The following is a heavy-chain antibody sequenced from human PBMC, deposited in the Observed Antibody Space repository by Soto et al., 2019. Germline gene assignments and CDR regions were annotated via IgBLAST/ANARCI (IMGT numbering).Heavy chain of an antibody. CDR1: GFTFSSYG. D-gene: IGHD2-21*01. V-gene: IGHV3-33*01. Sequence: QVQLVESGGGVVQPGRSLRLSCAASGFTFSSYGMHWVRQAPGKGLEWVAVIWYDGSNKYYADSVKGRFTISRDNSKNTLYLQMNSLRAEDTAVYYCEREADWVEEYYYYGMDVWGQGTTVTVSS. CDR3: EREADWVEEYYYYGMDV. J-gene: IGHJ6*02. CDR2: IWYDGSNK.